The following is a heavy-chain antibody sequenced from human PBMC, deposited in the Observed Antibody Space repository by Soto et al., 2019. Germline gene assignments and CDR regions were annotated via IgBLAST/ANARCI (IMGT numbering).Heavy chain of an antibody. CDR3: TTDLWRVAVVVGSTGYFNP. CDR1: GFTFSDAW. CDR2: IKSKSDGGTT. D-gene: IGHD2-15*01. V-gene: IGHV3-15*01. J-gene: IGHJ5*02. Sequence: GSLRLSCAASGFTFSDAWMSWVRQAPGKGLDWVGRIKSKSDGGTTEYAAPVRGRFTISRDDSKNTLYLQMNSLKTEDTAVYYCTTDLWRVAVVVGSTGYFNPWGQGTPVTAPQ.